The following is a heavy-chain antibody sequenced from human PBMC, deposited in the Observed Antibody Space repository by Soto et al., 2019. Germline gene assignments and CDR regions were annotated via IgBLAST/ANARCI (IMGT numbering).Heavy chain of an antibody. Sequence: GGSLRLSCAASGFTFSNAWMNWVRQAPGKGLEWVGRIKSKTDGGTTDYAAPVKGRFTISRDDSKNTLYLQMNSLKTEDTAVYYCTTHGSGWSYGSYYYGMDVWGQGTTVTVSS. D-gene: IGHD6-19*01. CDR1: GFTFSNAW. V-gene: IGHV3-15*07. J-gene: IGHJ6*02. CDR2: IKSKTDGGTT. CDR3: TTHGSGWSYGSYYYGMDV.